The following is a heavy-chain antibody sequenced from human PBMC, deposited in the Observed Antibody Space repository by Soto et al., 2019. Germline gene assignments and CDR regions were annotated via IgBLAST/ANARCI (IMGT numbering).Heavy chain of an antibody. J-gene: IGHJ3*02. CDR2: IGTAGDT. D-gene: IGHD3-10*01. Sequence: GGSLRLSCAASGFTFSSYDMHWVRQATGKGLEWVSAIGTAGDTYYPGSEKGRFTISRENAKNSLCLQMNSLRAGDTAVYYCARGHYTMVRKDGAFDTWGQGTMVTVSS. CDR3: ARGHYTMVRKDGAFDT. CDR1: GFTFSSYD. V-gene: IGHV3-13*01.